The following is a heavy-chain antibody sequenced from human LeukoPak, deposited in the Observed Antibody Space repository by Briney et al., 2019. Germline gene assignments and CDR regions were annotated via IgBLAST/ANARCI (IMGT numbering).Heavy chain of an antibody. Sequence: PGGSLRLSCVASGFTFSSYSMNWVRQAPGKGLEWISYISSSSNMIYYADAVKGRFTISRDDAKNSLFLQMNSLRAEDTAVYYCARDLGVAGTGQWYFDLWGRGTLVTVSS. J-gene: IGHJ2*01. V-gene: IGHV3-48*04. CDR1: GFTFSSYS. CDR2: ISSSSNMI. D-gene: IGHD6-19*01. CDR3: ARDLGVAGTGQWYFDL.